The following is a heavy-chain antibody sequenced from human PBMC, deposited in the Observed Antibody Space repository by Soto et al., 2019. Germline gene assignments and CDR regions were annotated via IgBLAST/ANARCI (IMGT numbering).Heavy chain of an antibody. J-gene: IGHJ4*02. CDR2: INHSGST. D-gene: IGHD3-9*01. Sequence: QVQLQQWGAGLLKPSETLSLTCAVYGGSFSGYYWSWIRQPPGKGLEWIGEINHSGSTNYNPSLKSRVTISVDTSKNKFSLKLSSVTAAATAVYYCARHVLRYFDSEYYFDYWGQGTLVTVSS. V-gene: IGHV4-34*01. CDR3: ARHVLRYFDSEYYFDY. CDR1: GGSFSGYY.